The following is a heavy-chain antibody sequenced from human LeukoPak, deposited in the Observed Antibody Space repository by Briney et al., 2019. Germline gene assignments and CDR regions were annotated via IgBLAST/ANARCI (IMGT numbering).Heavy chain of an antibody. CDR2: INSDGTIT. CDR3: ERVKDYYYDSSKNIDY. J-gene: IGHJ4*02. Sequence: GGSLRLSCAASGFIFRTSWMHWVRQAPGKGLVWVSRINSDGTITTYADSVRGRFTISRDNAKNTLYLQMNSPRAEDTAGYFCERVKDYYYDSSKNIDYGGQGPLVTVS. V-gene: IGHV3-74*01. D-gene: IGHD3-22*01. CDR1: GFIFRTSW.